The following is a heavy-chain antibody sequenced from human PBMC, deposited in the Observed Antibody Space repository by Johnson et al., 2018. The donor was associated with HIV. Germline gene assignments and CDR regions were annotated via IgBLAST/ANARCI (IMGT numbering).Heavy chain of an antibody. Sequence: EVQLVESGGGLVQPGGSLRLSCAASGFTVSTNYMSWIRQAPGKGLEWVSVIYSRGSPYYADSVKGRFTISRDNSKNTLYLQMNSLIAEDTAVYYCARLGLTDAFDIWGQGTMVTISS. V-gene: IGHV3-66*01. CDR1: GFTVSTNY. D-gene: IGHD2-8*01. J-gene: IGHJ3*02. CDR2: IYSRGSP. CDR3: ARLGLTDAFDI.